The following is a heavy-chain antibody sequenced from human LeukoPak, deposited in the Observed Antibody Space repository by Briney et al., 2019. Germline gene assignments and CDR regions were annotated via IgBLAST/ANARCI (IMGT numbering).Heavy chain of an antibody. CDR3: AKSLLYYSNYDYAFDI. D-gene: IGHD4-11*01. J-gene: IGHJ3*02. CDR1: GFTVSSNY. Sequence: GGSLRLSRAASGFTVSSNYMSWVRQAPGKGLEWVSVIYSGGSTYYADSVKGRFTISRDNSKNTLYLQMNSLRAEDTAVYYCAKSLLYYSNYDYAFDIWGQGTMVTVSS. V-gene: IGHV3-53*01. CDR2: IYSGGST.